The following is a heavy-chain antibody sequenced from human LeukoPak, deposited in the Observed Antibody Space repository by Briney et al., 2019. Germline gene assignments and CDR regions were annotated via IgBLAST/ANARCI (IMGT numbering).Heavy chain of an antibody. V-gene: IGHV3-11*04. Sequence: GGSLRLSCAASGFTFSDYYMRWLPPAPGKGRVGGSYISSSGTAVYYADSVKGRFTISRDNAKNSLYLQMNSLRVEDTAVYYCAKSPGGYSGPFGDWGQGTLVTVSS. CDR3: AKSPGGYSGPFGD. CDR1: GFTFSDYY. J-gene: IGHJ4*02. CDR2: ISSSGTAV. D-gene: IGHD5-12*01.